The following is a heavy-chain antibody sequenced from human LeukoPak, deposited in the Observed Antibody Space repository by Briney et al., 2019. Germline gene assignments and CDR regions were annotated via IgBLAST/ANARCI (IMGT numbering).Heavy chain of an antibody. CDR1: GFTFSSYA. J-gene: IGHJ5*02. CDR3: ARGSGYYDFWSGYSP. CDR2: ISGSGGST. Sequence: GGSLRLSCAASGFTFSSYAMSWVRQAPGKGLEWVSAISGSGGSTYYADSVKGRFTISRDNAKNTLYLQMNSLRAEDTAVYYCARGSGYYDFWSGYSPWGQGTLVTVSS. V-gene: IGHV3-23*01. D-gene: IGHD3-3*01.